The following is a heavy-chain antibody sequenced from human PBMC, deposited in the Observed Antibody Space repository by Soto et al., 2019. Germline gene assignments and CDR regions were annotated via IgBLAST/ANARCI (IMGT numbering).Heavy chain of an antibody. CDR2: IWYDGSNK. CDR3: ARDASGYYEAGDAFDI. CDR1: GFTFSSYG. J-gene: IGHJ3*02. D-gene: IGHD3-3*01. V-gene: IGHV3-33*01. Sequence: ESGGGVVQPGRSLRLSCAASGFTFSSYGMHWVRQAPGKGLEWVAVIWYDGSNKYYADSVKGRFTISRDNSKNTLYLQMNSLRAEDTAVYYCARDASGYYEAGDAFDIWGQGTMVTVSS.